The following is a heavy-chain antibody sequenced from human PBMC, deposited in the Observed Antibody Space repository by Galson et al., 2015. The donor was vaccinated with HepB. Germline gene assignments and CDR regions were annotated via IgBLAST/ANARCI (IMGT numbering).Heavy chain of an antibody. D-gene: IGHD3-22*01. CDR3: AKETNYYDSSGPLS. Sequence: SLRLSCAASGFTFSSYAMSWVRQARGRGLEWVPAISGSGGSTYYADSVKGRFTISRDNSKNTLYLQMNSRRAEDTAVYYCAKETNYYDSSGPLSWGQGTLVTVSS. V-gene: IGHV3-23*01. CDR1: GFTFSSYA. CDR2: ISGSGGST. J-gene: IGHJ4*02.